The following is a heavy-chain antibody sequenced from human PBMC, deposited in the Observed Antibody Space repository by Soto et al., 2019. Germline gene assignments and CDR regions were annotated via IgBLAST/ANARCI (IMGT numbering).Heavy chain of an antibody. CDR2: IIPILGIA. CDR3: LGLSSGLEGY. D-gene: IGHD6-19*01. Sequence: QVQLVQSGAEVKKPGSSVKVSCKASGGTFSSYTISWVRQAPGQGLEWMGRIIPILGIANYAQKFQGRVTITADKYTSTAYMELSSLRSEDTAVYYCLGLSSGLEGYWGQGTLVTVSS. V-gene: IGHV1-69*02. CDR1: GGTFSSYT. J-gene: IGHJ4*02.